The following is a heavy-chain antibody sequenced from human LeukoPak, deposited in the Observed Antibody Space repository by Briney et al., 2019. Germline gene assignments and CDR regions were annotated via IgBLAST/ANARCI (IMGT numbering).Heavy chain of an antibody. J-gene: IGHJ6*02. D-gene: IGHD6-6*01. V-gene: IGHV5-51*01. Sequence: HGESLKISCKGSGYSFTSYWIGWVRQMPGKGLECMGIIYPGDSDTRYSPSFQGQVTISADKSISTAFLQWSDLKASDTAMYYCARHVPNAAPYGMDVWGQGTTVTVSS. CDR1: GYSFTSYW. CDR2: IYPGDSDT. CDR3: ARHVPNAAPYGMDV.